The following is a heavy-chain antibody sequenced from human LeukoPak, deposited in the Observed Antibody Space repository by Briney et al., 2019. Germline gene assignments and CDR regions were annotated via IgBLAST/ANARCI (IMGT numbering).Heavy chain of an antibody. CDR2: IYYSGST. D-gene: IGHD5-18*01. CDR1: GFTFTSYS. Sequence: GSLRLSCAASGFTFTSYSMNWVRQAPGKGLEWIGYIYYSGSTNYNPSLKSRVTISVDTSKNQFSLKLSSVTAADTAVYYCARGGYSYDDYWGQGTLVTVSS. V-gene: IGHV4-59*01. J-gene: IGHJ4*02. CDR3: ARGGYSYDDY.